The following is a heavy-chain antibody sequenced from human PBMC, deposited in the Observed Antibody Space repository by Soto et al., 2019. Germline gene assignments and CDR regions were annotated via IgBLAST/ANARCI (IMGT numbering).Heavy chain of an antibody. V-gene: IGHV4-30-4*02. CDR3: ARMNYYDTSGYPFDY. CDR2: IYYSGST. D-gene: IGHD3-22*01. Sequence: PSETLSLTCTVSGGSISSGDYYWSWIRQPPGKGLEWIGYIYYSGSTYYNPSLKSRVTISVDTSKNQFSLKLNSVTAADTAVYYCARMNYYDTSGYPFDYWGQGMMVT. CDR1: GGSISSGDYY. J-gene: IGHJ4*02.